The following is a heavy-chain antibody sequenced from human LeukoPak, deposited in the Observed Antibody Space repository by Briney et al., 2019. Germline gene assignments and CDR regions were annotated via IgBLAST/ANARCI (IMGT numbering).Heavy chain of an antibody. V-gene: IGHV3-21*01. Sequence: PGGSLRPSCAASGFTFSSYSMNWVRQAPGKGLEWVSSISSSSSYIYYADSVKGRFTISRDNAKNSLYLQMNSLRAEDTAVYYCARNPYYDFWSGYYGGRDYYGMDVWGQGTTVTVSS. CDR3: ARNPYYDFWSGYYGGRDYYGMDV. D-gene: IGHD3-3*01. CDR2: ISSSSSYI. CDR1: GFTFSSYS. J-gene: IGHJ6*02.